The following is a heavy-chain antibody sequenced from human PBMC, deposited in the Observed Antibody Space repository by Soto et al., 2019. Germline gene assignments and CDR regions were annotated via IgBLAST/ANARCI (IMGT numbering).Heavy chain of an antibody. D-gene: IGHD3-22*01. CDR1: GYTFTSYG. CDR2: ISAYNGNT. V-gene: IGHV1-18*04. Sequence: GASVNVSCKASGYTFTSYGISWVRQAPGQGLEWMGWISAYNGNTNYAQKLQGRVTMTTDTSTSTAYMELRSLRSDDTAVYYCARDDYDSSGYLNWFDPWGQGTLVTVS. J-gene: IGHJ5*02. CDR3: ARDDYDSSGYLNWFDP.